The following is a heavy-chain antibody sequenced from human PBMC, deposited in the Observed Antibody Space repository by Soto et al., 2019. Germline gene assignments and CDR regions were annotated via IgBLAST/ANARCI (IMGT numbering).Heavy chain of an antibody. CDR3: ARGGVAHCDY. CDR1: GGSISSGGYY. J-gene: IGHJ4*02. CDR2: THYSGST. V-gene: IGHV4-31*03. Sequence: QVQLQESGPGLVKPSETLSLTCTVFGGSISSGGYYWTWIRQHPGKGLEWIGYTHYSGSTYYNPSVMSRLSTSGDTSKNQVRLKLSSVTAADTAVYYCARGGVAHCDYWGQGTMATASS. D-gene: IGHD2-15*01.